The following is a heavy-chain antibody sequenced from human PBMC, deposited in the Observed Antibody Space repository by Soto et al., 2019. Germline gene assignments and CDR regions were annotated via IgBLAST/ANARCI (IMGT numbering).Heavy chain of an antibody. J-gene: IGHJ4*02. Sequence: EVQLVESGGGLVQPGGSLRLSCAASGFTFTRYSMSWVRQAPGKGLEWIAYITTSSGTKYYADSVEGRFTISRDNPQGSVFLHMNSLGVEEAGVYYCARDRTGGPFDSWGPGTLVTVSS. D-gene: IGHD3-10*01. V-gene: IGHV3-48*01. CDR3: ARDRTGGPFDS. CDR1: GFTFTRYS. CDR2: ITTSSGTK.